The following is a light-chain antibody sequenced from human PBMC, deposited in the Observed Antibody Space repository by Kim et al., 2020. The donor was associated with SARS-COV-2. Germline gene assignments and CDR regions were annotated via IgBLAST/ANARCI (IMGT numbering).Light chain of an antibody. Sequence: EVVMTQSPATLSVSPGERATLSCRASQSVGINLAWYQQKIGQAPSLLIYGASTRAAGVPVRFSGSGSGTEFTLTIISLQSEDVAVYYCQQYDVWPPWTFGQGTKVDIK. CDR2: GAS. CDR1: QSVGIN. V-gene: IGKV3-15*01. J-gene: IGKJ1*01. CDR3: QQYDVWPPWT.